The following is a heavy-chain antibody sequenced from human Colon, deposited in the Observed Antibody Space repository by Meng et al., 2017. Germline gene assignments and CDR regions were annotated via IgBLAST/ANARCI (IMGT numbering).Heavy chain of an antibody. Sequence: QVQLQQWGAGLLKPSETLSLTCAVYSGSLSGYYWSWIRQPPGKELEWIGEINHSGSANYNPSLKSRVTISVDTSKNQFSLKLSSVTAADTAVYFCARVPPSLYFDSWGQGTLVTVSS. CDR1: SGSLSGYY. CDR3: ARVPPSLYFDS. D-gene: IGHD6-6*01. J-gene: IGHJ4*02. CDR2: INHSGSA. V-gene: IGHV4-34*01.